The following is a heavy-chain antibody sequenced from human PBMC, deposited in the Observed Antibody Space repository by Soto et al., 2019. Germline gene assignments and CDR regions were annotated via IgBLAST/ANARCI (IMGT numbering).Heavy chain of an antibody. CDR3: ARGAYSNIWSHFPRGY. Sequence: GGSLRLSCAASGFTFSSYWMTWFRQTPGKGLEWVANIKQDGTEKYYVDSGKGRFTISRDNAKNSLYLQMNSLRAEATAAYSCARGAYSNIWSHFPRGYWGRGTLVTV. V-gene: IGHV3-7*03. D-gene: IGHD6-13*01. CDR1: GFTFSSYW. CDR2: IKQDGTEK. J-gene: IGHJ4*02.